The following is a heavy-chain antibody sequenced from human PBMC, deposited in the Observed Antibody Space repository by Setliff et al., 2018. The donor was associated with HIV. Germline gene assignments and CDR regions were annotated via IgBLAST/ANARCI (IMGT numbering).Heavy chain of an antibody. CDR2: IRYDGSNK. V-gene: IGHV3-30*02. J-gene: IGHJ4*02. D-gene: IGHD1-26*01. CDR3: SRWGGRQVGAPDY. CDR1: GFIFSSYG. Sequence: GGSLRLSCAASGFIFSSYGMHWVRQAPGKGLEWVAFIRYDGSNKYYADSVKGRFTISRDNSKNTLYLQMNSLRADDTAVYYCSRWGGRQVGAPDYWGQGTLVTVSS.